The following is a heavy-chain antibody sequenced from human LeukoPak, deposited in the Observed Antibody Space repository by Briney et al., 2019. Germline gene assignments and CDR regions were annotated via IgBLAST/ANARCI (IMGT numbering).Heavy chain of an antibody. Sequence: SETLSLSCAVYGGSFSGYFWSWIRQPPGKGLEWIGEINHSGSTNYNPSLKSRVTISVDTSKNQFSLKLSSVTAADTAVYYCARHRYGSDTSCFGFWGQGTLVTVSS. J-gene: IGHJ4*02. CDR3: ARHRYGSDTSCFGF. V-gene: IGHV4-34*01. D-gene: IGHD2-2*01. CDR2: INHSGST. CDR1: GGSFSGYF.